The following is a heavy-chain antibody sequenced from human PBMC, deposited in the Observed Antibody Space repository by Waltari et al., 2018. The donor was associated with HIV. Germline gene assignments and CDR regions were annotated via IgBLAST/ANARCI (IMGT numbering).Heavy chain of an antibody. Sequence: EVQLVQSGAEVKRPGESLKMSCKASGYTFTDYGTAWVRRMPGKGLEWMGIIYPGDSDTRYRPSFQGQVTISADKSISTAYLQWSSLKASDTAMYYCARQVDYGSGTYGFWGQGTLVTVSS. J-gene: IGHJ4*02. D-gene: IGHD3-10*01. CDR1: GYTFTDYG. CDR2: IYPGDSDT. CDR3: ARQVDYGSGTYGF. V-gene: IGHV5-51*01.